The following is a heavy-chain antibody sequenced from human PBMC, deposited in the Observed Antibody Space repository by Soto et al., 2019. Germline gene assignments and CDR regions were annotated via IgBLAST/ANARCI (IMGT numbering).Heavy chain of an antibody. CDR3: SRVGGSTWH. V-gene: IGHV3-74*01. CDR2: INSDGSST. Sequence: GGSLRLSCAASGFTFSSYWMHWVRQAPGKGLVWVSRINSDGSSTNYADFVRGRFTISRDNAKNTLYLQMNSLRVEDTAVYYCSRVGGSTWHWGQGTLVTVSS. D-gene: IGHD1-26*01. J-gene: IGHJ4*02. CDR1: GFTFSSYW.